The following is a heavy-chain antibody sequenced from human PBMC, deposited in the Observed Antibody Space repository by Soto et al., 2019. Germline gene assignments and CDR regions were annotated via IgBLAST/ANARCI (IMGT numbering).Heavy chain of an antibody. J-gene: IGHJ6*02. V-gene: IGHV1-8*01. CDR2: MNPNSGNT. Sequence: ASVKVSCKASGYTFTSYDINWVRQATGQGLEWMGWMNPNSGNTGYAQKFQGRVTMTRNTSISTAYMELSSLRSEDTAVYYCARASSGYYCYYYYYYGMDVWGQGTTVTAP. CDR1: GYTFTSYD. D-gene: IGHD3-22*01. CDR3: ARASSGYYCYYYYYYGMDV.